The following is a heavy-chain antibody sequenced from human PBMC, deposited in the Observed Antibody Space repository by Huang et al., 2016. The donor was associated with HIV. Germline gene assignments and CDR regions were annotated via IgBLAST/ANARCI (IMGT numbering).Heavy chain of an antibody. CDR3: AKGRRAFDV. V-gene: IGHV5-51*03. CDR1: GYSFSIYW. J-gene: IGHJ3*01. CDR2: ILPCESKS. Sequence: EVQLVQSGAEVKKPGESLKISCTGSGYSFSIYWIAWVRQMPGNGLEWIGLILPCESKSTYSPSFEGHVSISVDKSINTVYLHWSSLKASDTAIYYCAKGRRAFDVWGQGTWVTVSS.